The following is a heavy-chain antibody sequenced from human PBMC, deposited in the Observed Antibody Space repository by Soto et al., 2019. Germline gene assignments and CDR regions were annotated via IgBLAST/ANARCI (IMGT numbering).Heavy chain of an antibody. CDR3: AREVPAARLAARMDV. Sequence: ASVKVSCKASGYTFTGYYMHWVRQAPGQGLEWMGWINPNSGGTNYAQKFQGWVTMTRDTSISTAYMELSRLRSDDTAVYYCAREVPAARLAARMDVWGQGTTVTVSS. D-gene: IGHD2-2*01. J-gene: IGHJ6*02. CDR2: INPNSGGT. V-gene: IGHV1-2*04. CDR1: GYTFTGYY.